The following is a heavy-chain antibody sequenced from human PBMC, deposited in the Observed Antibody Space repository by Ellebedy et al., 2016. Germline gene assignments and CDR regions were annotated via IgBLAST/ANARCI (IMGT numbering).Heavy chain of an antibody. CDR3: ARGGYSGYDPSEY. V-gene: IGHV1-2*04. CDR2: INPNSGGT. D-gene: IGHD5-12*01. CDR1: GYTFTGYY. Sequence: ASVKVSCKASGYTFTGYYMHWVRQAPGQGLEWMGWINPNSGGTNYAQKFQGWVTMTRDTSISIAYMELSRLRSDDTAVYYCARGGYSGYDPSEYWGQGTLVTVSS. J-gene: IGHJ4*02.